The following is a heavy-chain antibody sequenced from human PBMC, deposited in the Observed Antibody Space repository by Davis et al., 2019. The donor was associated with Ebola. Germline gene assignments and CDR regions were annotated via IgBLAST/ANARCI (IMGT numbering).Heavy chain of an antibody. CDR3: VKDTSNIWFDI. V-gene: IGHV3-23*01. Sequence: GGSLRLSCAASGFSFNTYAMTWVRQAPGKGLEWVSAISGSGGSTYYADSVKGRFTISRDYSKNTLYLQMNSLRVEDTAIYFCVKDTSNIWFDIWGQGTMVTVSS. D-gene: IGHD1-26*01. J-gene: IGHJ3*02. CDR2: ISGSGGST. CDR1: GFSFNTYA.